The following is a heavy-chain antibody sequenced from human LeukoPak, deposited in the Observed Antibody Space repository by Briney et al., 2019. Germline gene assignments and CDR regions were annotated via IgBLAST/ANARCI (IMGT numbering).Heavy chain of an antibody. V-gene: IGHV3-21*01. CDR3: ARSSGNIAAAGSYLLL. D-gene: IGHD6-13*01. J-gene: IGHJ4*02. Sequence: GGSLRLSCAASGFTFSSYNMNWVRQAPGKGLEWVSSISTSSSYIYYADSVKGRFTISRDNAKKSLYLQMNTLRAEDTAVYYCARSSGNIAAAGSYLLLWGQGTLVTVSS. CDR2: ISTSSSYI. CDR1: GFTFSSYN.